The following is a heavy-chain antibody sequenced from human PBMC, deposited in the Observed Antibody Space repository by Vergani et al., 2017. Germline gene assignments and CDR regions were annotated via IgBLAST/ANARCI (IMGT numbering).Heavy chain of an antibody. CDR3: ARDGRIVTIFGVVTYYMDV. D-gene: IGHD3-3*01. J-gene: IGHJ6*03. CDR2: ISYDGSNK. Sequence: QVQLVESGGGVVQPGRSLRLSCAASGFTFSSYAMHWVRQAPGKGLEWVAVISYDGSNKYYADSVKGRFTISRDNSKNTLYLQMNSLRAEDTAVYYCARDGRIVTIFGVVTYYMDVWSKGTTVTVSS. CDR1: GFTFSSYA. V-gene: IGHV3-30-3*01.